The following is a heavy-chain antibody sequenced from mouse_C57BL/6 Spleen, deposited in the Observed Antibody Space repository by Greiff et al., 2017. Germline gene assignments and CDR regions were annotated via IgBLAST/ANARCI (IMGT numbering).Heavy chain of an antibody. D-gene: IGHD1-1*01. CDR3: ARWYYGSTSYFDY. CDR2: IDPSDSET. CDR1: GYTFTSYW. J-gene: IGHJ2*01. Sequence: VQLQQSGAELARPGASVKLSCKASGYTFTSYWMHWVKQRPIQGLEWIGNIDPSDSETHYNQKFKDKATLTVDKSSSTAYMQLSSLTSEDSAVYYCARWYYGSTSYFDYWGQGTTLTVSS. V-gene: IGHV1-52*01.